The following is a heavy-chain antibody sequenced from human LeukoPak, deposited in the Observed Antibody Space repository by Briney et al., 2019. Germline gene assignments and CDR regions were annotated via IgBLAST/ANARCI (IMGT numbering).Heavy chain of an antibody. CDR1: GGPISSGDYY. CDR2: IYYGGST. Sequence: PSETLSLTCTVSGGPISSGDYYWSWIRQPPGKGLEWIGYIYYGGSTYYNPSLKSRVTISVDTSKNQFSLKLSSVTAADTAVYFCARELELRSYYYYGMDVWGQGTTVTVSS. V-gene: IGHV4-30-4*01. CDR3: ARELELRSYYYYGMDV. D-gene: IGHD1-7*01. J-gene: IGHJ6*02.